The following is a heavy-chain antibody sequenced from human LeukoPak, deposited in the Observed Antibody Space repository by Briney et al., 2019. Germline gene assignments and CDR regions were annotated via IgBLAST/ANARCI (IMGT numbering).Heavy chain of an antibody. J-gene: IGHJ4*02. CDR3: AKRITVAAGIYFDY. D-gene: IGHD6-19*01. CDR1: GFSFSSFA. CDR2: IYGGGANT. V-gene: IGHV3-23*01. Sequence: PGGSLRLSCVGSGFSFSSFAMTWVRQAPGKGLEWVSTIYGGGANTFYADSVKGRFTISRDDSKNMQFLEMDSLRPEDTAVYFCAKRITVAAGIYFDYWGQGTLVTVSS.